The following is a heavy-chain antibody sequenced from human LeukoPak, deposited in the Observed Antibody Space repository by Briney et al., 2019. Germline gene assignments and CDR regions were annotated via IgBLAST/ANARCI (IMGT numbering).Heavy chain of an antibody. Sequence: SVKVSCKASGGTFSSSAISWVRQAPGQGLEWLGGIIPIFGSSNYAQNFQDRVTITADESTSTAYMELSSLRSEDTAVYYCARSPQNKYYYGSGSYLYYYYMDVWGKGTTVTISS. CDR1: GGTFSSSA. J-gene: IGHJ6*03. D-gene: IGHD3-10*01. CDR2: IIPIFGSS. V-gene: IGHV1-69*13. CDR3: ARSPQNKYYYGSGSYLYYYYMDV.